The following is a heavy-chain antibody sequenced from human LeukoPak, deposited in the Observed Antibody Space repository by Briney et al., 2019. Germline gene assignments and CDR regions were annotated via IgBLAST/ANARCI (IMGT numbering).Heavy chain of an antibody. J-gene: IGHJ4*02. Sequence: GGSLRLSCAASGFTVSSNYMSWVRQAPGKGLEWDSIIYSGGNTYHADSVKGRFTISRDNSKNTLYLQMNSLRAEDTAVYYCARAGYCSSTNCHYFDSWGQGTLVTVSS. CDR1: GFTVSSNY. CDR2: IYSGGNT. CDR3: ARAGYCSSTNCHYFDS. D-gene: IGHD2-2*01. V-gene: IGHV3-53*01.